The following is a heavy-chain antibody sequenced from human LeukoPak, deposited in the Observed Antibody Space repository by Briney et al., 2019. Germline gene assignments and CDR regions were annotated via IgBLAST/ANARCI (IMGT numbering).Heavy chain of an antibody. CDR1: EFTFSAYG. V-gene: IGHV3-23*01. J-gene: IGHJ2*01. CDR2: ISGSGGST. D-gene: IGHD4-17*01. Sequence: GGSLRLSCVASEFTFSAYGMSWVRQAPGKGLEWVSAISGSGGSTYYADSVKGRFTISRDNSKNTLYLQMNSLRGEDTAVYYCAKDSPTVTLNWYFDLWGRGTLVTVSS. CDR3: AKDSPTVTLNWYFDL.